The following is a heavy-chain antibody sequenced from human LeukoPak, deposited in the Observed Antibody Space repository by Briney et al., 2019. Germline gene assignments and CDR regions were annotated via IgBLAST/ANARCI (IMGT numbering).Heavy chain of an antibody. CDR2: IYYSGST. CDR1: GGSISSGGYY. D-gene: IGHD5-24*01. CDR3: ARAKRWLQPEAFDI. J-gene: IGHJ3*02. Sequence: SETLSLTCTVSGGSISSGGYYWSWIRQHPGKGLEWIGYIYYSGSTNYNPSLKSRVTISVDTSKNQFSLKLSSVTAADTAVYYCARAKRWLQPEAFDIWGQGTMVTVSS. V-gene: IGHV4-61*08.